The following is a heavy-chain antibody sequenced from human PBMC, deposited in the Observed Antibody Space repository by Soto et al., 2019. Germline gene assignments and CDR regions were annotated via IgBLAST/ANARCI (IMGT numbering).Heavy chain of an antibody. CDR3: ARGGVNWNYNWFDP. J-gene: IGHJ5*02. D-gene: IGHD1-7*01. CDR1: GYSFTSYC. Sequence: PVESLKISCKGFGYSFTSYCIGRVRQMPGKGLEWMGIIYPDDSDTRYSPSFQGQVTISADKSISTAYLQWSSLKASDTAMYYCARGGVNWNYNWFDPWGQGTLVTVS. V-gene: IGHV5-51*01. CDR2: IYPDDSDT.